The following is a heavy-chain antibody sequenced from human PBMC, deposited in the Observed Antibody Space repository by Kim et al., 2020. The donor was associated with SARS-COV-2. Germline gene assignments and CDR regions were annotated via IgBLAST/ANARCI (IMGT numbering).Heavy chain of an antibody. J-gene: IGHJ6*02. CDR2: IYYTGRS. CDR1: GGSINGYY. D-gene: IGHD2-2*01. Sequence: SETLSLTCSVSGGSINGYYCSWVRQSPEKGLEWLGYIYYTGRSHSNPSLAGRLSMSVDMSINQFSMRLFSVTAADTAVYYCVRDRDILVVSPDKRRFFTYYGMDVWGQGTTVIVSS. CDR3: VRDRDILVVSPDKRRFFTYYGMDV. V-gene: IGHV4-59*13.